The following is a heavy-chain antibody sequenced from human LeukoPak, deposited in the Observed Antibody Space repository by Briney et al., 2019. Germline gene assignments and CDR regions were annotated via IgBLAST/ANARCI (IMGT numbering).Heavy chain of an antibody. CDR3: ARGSSSSGQFDY. V-gene: IGHV4-39*01. CDR1: GDSISSSIYY. Sequence: SETLSLTCTVSGDSISSSIYYWGWIRQPPGKGLEWIGSIYYSGSTSYNPSLKSRVTISEDTSNNQFSLKLNSMTAADTAVYYCARGSSSSGQFDYWGQGTLVTVSS. CDR2: IYYSGST. J-gene: IGHJ4*02. D-gene: IGHD6-6*01.